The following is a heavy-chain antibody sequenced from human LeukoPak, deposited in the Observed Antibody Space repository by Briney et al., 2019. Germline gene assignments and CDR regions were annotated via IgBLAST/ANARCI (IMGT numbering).Heavy chain of an antibody. D-gene: IGHD6-13*01. V-gene: IGHV4-34*01. J-gene: IGHJ6*03. CDR2: INHSGST. Sequence: PSETLSLTCAVYGGSFSGYYWSWIRQPPGKGLEWIGEINHSGSTNYNPSLKSRVTISVDTSKNQFSLKLSSVTAADTAVYYCARGARFSSWQGPYMDVWGKGTRVTVSS. CDR3: ARGARFSSWQGPYMDV. CDR1: GGSFSGYY.